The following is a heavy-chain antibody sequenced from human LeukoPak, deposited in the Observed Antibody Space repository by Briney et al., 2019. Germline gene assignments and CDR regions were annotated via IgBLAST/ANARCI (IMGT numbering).Heavy chain of an antibody. CDR3: ANSGNPYKWLGP. J-gene: IGHJ5*02. CDR2: IYHSGST. D-gene: IGHD4-23*01. Sequence: SQTLSLTCAVSGGSISSGGYSWSWIRQPPGKGLEWIGYIYHSGSTYYNPSLKSRVTISVDTSKNRFSLKLSSVTAADTAVYYCANSGNPYKWLGPWGQGTLVTVSS. V-gene: IGHV4-30-2*03. CDR1: GGSISSGGYS.